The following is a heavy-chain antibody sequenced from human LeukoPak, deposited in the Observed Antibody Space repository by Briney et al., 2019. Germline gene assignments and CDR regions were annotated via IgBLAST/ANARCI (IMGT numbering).Heavy chain of an antibody. CDR1: GFTLSGYT. CDR2: IRYDGNNK. Sequence: GGSLRPSCAASGFTLSGYTMHWGRQAPGKGLEWVAFIRYDGNNKYYADSVKGRFTISRDNSKNTLYLQMNSLRAEDTAVYYCAKDQGIAARPKAFDIWGQGTMVTVSS. V-gene: IGHV3-30*02. J-gene: IGHJ3*02. D-gene: IGHD6-6*01. CDR3: AKDQGIAARPKAFDI.